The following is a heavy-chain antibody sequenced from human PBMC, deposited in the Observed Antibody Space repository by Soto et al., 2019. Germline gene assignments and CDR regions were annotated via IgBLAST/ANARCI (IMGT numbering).Heavy chain of an antibody. CDR2: ISGSSGGI. Sequence: EEQLLESGGGLVQPGGSLRLSCAASGFSFGGYAMSWVRQSPGKGLEWVSTISGSSGGIYYADSVMGRFSISSYNSKNTLSLQVSSLRAEDTAVYYCTNWSRLCSGTTSCCYFYAMDVWGQGPTVTVSS. J-gene: IGHJ6*02. CDR1: GFSFGGYA. CDR3: TNWSRLCSGTTSCCYFYAMDV. V-gene: IGHV3-23*01. D-gene: IGHD2-2*01.